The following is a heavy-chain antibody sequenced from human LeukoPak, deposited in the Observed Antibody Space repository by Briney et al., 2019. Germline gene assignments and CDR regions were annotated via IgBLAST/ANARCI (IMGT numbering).Heavy chain of an antibody. Sequence: ASVKVSCKASGYTFTSYDINWVRQATGQGLEWMGWMNPNSGNTGYAQKFQGRVTMTRNTSISTAYMELSSLRSEDTAVYYCARGARFLAVRGVIIYCFDPWGQGTLVTVSS. CDR2: MNPNSGNT. D-gene: IGHD3-10*01. CDR3: ARGARFLAVRGVIIYCFDP. CDR1: GYTFTSYD. V-gene: IGHV1-8*01. J-gene: IGHJ5*02.